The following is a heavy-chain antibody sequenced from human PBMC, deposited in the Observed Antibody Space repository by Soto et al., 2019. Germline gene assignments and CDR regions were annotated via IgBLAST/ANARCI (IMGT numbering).Heavy chain of an antibody. Sequence: GESLKISCKGSGYSFTSYWIGWVRQMPGKGLEWMGIIYPGDSDTRYSPSFQGQVTISADKSISTAYLQWSSLKASDTAMYYCARLNPLVPAAISVGWFDPWGQGTLVTVSS. CDR2: IYPGDSDT. CDR1: GYSFTSYW. D-gene: IGHD2-2*01. CDR3: ARLNPLVPAAISVGWFDP. V-gene: IGHV5-51*01. J-gene: IGHJ5*02.